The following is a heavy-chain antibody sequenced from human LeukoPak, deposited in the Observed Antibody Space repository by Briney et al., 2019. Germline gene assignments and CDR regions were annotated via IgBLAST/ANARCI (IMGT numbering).Heavy chain of an antibody. J-gene: IGHJ3*02. CDR2: INPNGDGT. D-gene: IGHD3-10*01. Sequence: ASVKVSCKASGYTFIGYYMHWLRQAPGQGLEWMGWINPNGDGTNYAQKFQGRVTMTRDTSISTAYMELSRLRSDDTAVYHCARAPRGIHDAFDIWGQGTMVTVSS. CDR3: ARAPRGIHDAFDI. CDR1: GYTFIGYY. V-gene: IGHV1-2*02.